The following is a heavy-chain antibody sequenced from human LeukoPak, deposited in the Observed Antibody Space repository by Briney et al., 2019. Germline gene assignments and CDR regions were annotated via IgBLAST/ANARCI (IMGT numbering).Heavy chain of an antibody. CDR2: ISYDGSNK. D-gene: IGHD6-6*01. V-gene: IGHV3-30*18. CDR1: GFTFSSYG. CDR3: AKDWAIAARPDY. J-gene: IGHJ4*02. Sequence: GRSLRLSCAASGFTFSSYGMHWVRQAPGKGLEWVAVISYDGSNKYYGDSVKGRFTISRDNSKNTLYLQMNSLRAEDTAVYYCAKDWAIAARPDYWGQGTLVTVSS.